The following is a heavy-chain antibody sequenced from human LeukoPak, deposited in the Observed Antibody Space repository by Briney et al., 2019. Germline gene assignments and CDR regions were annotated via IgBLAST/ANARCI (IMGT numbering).Heavy chain of an antibody. CDR2: INPSGGST. Sequence: ASVTVSCKASGYTFTTYYMHWVRQAPGQGLEWMGIINPSGGSTNYAQKFQGRVTMTRDTSTSTVYMELSSLRSEDTAVYYCARGRARMGALDYWGQGTLVTVSS. J-gene: IGHJ4*02. V-gene: IGHV1-46*01. CDR1: GYTFTTYY. CDR3: ARGRARMGALDY. D-gene: IGHD1-26*01.